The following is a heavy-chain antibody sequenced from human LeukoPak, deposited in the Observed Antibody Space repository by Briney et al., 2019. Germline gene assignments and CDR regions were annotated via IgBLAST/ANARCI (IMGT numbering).Heavy chain of an antibody. V-gene: IGHV1-18*01. J-gene: IGHJ4*02. CDR2: ISAYNGNT. Sequence: ASVKVSCKASGYTFTSYGISWVRQAPGQGLEWMGWISAYNGNTNYAQKFQGRVTMTRNTSISTAYMELSSLRSEDTAVYYCARGAYGDYESYFDYWGQGTLVTVSS. CDR3: ARGAYGDYESYFDY. CDR1: GYTFTSYG. D-gene: IGHD4-17*01.